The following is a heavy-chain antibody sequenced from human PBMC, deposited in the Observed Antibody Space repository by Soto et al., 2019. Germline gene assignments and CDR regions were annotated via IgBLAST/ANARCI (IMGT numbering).Heavy chain of an antibody. V-gene: IGHV1-69*13. CDR3: ARDGDSGYDRFDY. J-gene: IGHJ4*02. CDR2: IIPIFGTA. CDR1: GGTFSSYA. Sequence: ASVKVSCKASGGTFSSYAISWVRQAPGQGLEWMGGIIPIFGTANYAQKFQGRVTITADESTSTAYMELSSLRSEDTAVYYCARDGDSGYDRFDYWGQGTLVTAPQ. D-gene: IGHD5-12*01.